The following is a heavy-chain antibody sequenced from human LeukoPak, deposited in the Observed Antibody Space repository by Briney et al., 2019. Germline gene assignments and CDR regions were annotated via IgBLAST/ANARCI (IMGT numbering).Heavy chain of an antibody. CDR2: ISSDGDNT. Sequence: GGSLRLSCSASGFIFSKYGMYWVRQALGKGLEFVSAISSDGDNTFYADSVKGRFTIPRDNSKNTLYLQTSSLRGEDTAVYYCVRVNDYGDRNLYYFGYWGQGTLVTVSS. V-gene: IGHV3-64D*06. J-gene: IGHJ4*02. CDR1: GFIFSKYG. D-gene: IGHD4-17*01. CDR3: VRVNDYGDRNLYYFGY.